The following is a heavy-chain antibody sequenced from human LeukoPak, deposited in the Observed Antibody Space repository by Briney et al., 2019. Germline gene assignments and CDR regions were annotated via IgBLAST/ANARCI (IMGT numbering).Heavy chain of an antibody. V-gene: IGHV4-34*01. CDR1: GGSFSGYY. CDR2: INHSGST. J-gene: IGHJ4*02. CDR3: ASLNDYVWGSYRYTRYYFDY. D-gene: IGHD3-16*02. Sequence: SETLSLTRAVSGGSFSGYYWSWIRQPPGKGLEWIGEINHSGSTNYNPSLKSRVTISVDTSKNKFSLKLSSVTAADTAVYYCASLNDYVWGSYRYTRYYFDYWGQGTLVTVSS.